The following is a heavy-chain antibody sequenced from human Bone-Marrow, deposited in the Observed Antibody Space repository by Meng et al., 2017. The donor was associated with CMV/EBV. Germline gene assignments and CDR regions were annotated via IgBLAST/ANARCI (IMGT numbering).Heavy chain of an antibody. D-gene: IGHD5-18*01. J-gene: IGHJ4*02. Sequence: GESLKISCAASGFTFRSYWMSWVRQAPGKGLEWVANMKQDGSEKYYVDSVKGRFTISRDNAKNSLYLQVNSLRAEDTAVYYCARGLDYSYGTSFDYWGQGTLVTVSS. CDR1: GFTFRSYW. CDR3: ARGLDYSYGTSFDY. CDR2: MKQDGSEK. V-gene: IGHV3-7*01.